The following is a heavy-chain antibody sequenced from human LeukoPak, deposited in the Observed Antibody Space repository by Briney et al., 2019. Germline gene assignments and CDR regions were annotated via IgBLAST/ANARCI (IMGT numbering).Heavy chain of an antibody. CDR3: ARVTTGELPAASFDY. Sequence: GGSLRLSCAASGFTFSSYSMNWVRQVPGKGLEWVSSISSSSSYIYYADSVKGRFTISRDNAKNSLYLQMNSLRAEDTAVYYCARVTTGELPAASFDYWGQGTLVTVSS. V-gene: IGHV3-21*01. CDR1: GFTFSSYS. CDR2: ISSSSSYI. D-gene: IGHD2-2*01. J-gene: IGHJ4*02.